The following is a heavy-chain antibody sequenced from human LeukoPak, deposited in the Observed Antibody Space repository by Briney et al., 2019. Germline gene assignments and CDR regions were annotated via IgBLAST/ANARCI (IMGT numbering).Heavy chain of an antibody. D-gene: IGHD3-10*01. V-gene: IGHV1-2*02. Sequence: ASVKVSCKASGYTFTGYFMHWVRQAPGQGLEWMGWINPNSGGTNYAQKFQGRVTMTRDTSISTAYMELSRLRSDDTAVYYCARESMVRGVTYTDYWGQGTLVTVSS. CDR1: GYTFTGYF. CDR3: ARESMVRGVTYTDY. CDR2: INPNSGGT. J-gene: IGHJ4*02.